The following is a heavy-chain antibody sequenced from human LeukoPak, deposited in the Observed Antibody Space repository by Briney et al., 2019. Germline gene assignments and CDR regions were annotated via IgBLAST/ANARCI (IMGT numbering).Heavy chain of an antibody. CDR3: ARGSSGWYGGSFDY. CDR1: GGSFSGYY. V-gene: IGHV4-34*01. Sequence: SETLSLTCAVYGGSFSGYYWSWIRQPPGKGLEWIGEISHSGSTNYNPSLKSRVTISVDTSKNQFSLKLSSVTAADTAVYYCARGSSGWYGGSFDYWGQGTLVTVSS. D-gene: IGHD6-19*01. J-gene: IGHJ4*02. CDR2: ISHSGST.